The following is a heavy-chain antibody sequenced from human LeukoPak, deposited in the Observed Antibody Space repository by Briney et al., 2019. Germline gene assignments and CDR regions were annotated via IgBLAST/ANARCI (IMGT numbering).Heavy chain of an antibody. Sequence: GGSLRLSCATSGFISSTYDMNWVRQAPGKGLEWVSFITSRGDIIHYADSVKGRFTISRDNAKNSLFLQMNSLRAEDAGIYYCVRDAPGVVTNDYWGQGTLVTVSS. V-gene: IGHV3-48*03. CDR3: VRDAPGVVTNDY. CDR2: ITSRGDII. D-gene: IGHD3-22*01. CDR1: GFISSTYD. J-gene: IGHJ4*02.